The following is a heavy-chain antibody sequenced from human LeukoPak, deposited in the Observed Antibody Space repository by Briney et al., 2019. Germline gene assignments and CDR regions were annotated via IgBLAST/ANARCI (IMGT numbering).Heavy chain of an antibody. D-gene: IGHD3-9*01. CDR3: ARLGDILTGYLYFDY. V-gene: IGHV4-38-2*01. CDR1: GYSISSGYY. CDR2: IYHSGST. J-gene: IGHJ4*02. Sequence: PSETLSLTCAVSGYSISSGYYWGWIRQPPGKGLEWIGSIYHSGSTYYNPSLKSRVTISVDTSKNRFSLKLSSVTAADTAVYYCARLGDILTGYLYFDYWGQGALVTISS.